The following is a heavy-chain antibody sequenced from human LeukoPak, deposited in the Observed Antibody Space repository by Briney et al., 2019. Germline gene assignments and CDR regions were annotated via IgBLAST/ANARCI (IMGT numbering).Heavy chain of an antibody. D-gene: IGHD4/OR15-4a*01. J-gene: IGHJ4*02. CDR3: AKATTIGGSPIFDS. V-gene: IGHV3-23*01. CDR1: GFTFSSYW. Sequence: GGSLRLSRAASGFTFSSYWMHWVRQAPGKGLEWGSGIVGGGTGTFYADSVKGRFTISRDNSENTLFLQMSRLRAEDTAVYYCAKATTIGGSPIFDSWGQGTLVTVSS. CDR2: IVGGGTGT.